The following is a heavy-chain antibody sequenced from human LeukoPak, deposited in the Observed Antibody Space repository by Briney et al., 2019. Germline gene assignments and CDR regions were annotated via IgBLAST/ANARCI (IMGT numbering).Heavy chain of an antibody. V-gene: IGHV3-23*01. D-gene: IGHD6-13*01. Sequence: GGSLRLSCAASGFSFSSYAMSWVRQAPGKRLEWVSAISGSGGTTNYADSVKGRFTISRDNSKNTLSLQMDSLRAEDTAVYYCAKVGSSMSFYYYYGMDVWGQGTTVTVSS. CDR2: ISGSGGTT. CDR3: AKVGSSMSFYYYYGMDV. J-gene: IGHJ6*02. CDR1: GFSFSSYA.